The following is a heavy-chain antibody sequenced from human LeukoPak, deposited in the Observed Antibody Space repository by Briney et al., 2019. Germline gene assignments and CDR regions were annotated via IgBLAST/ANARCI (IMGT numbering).Heavy chain of an antibody. CDR3: ARHPHSSGLIYYFDY. J-gene: IGHJ4*02. V-gene: IGHV3-48*03. D-gene: IGHD6-19*01. CDR2: ISSSGSTL. Sequence: GGSLRLSCAASGFTFSIYEMNSVRQAPRKGLEWVSYISSSGSTLYYADSVKGRFTISRDNAKNSLYLQMNSLRAEDTAVYYCARHPHSSGLIYYFDYWGQGTLVTVSS. CDR1: GFTFSIYE.